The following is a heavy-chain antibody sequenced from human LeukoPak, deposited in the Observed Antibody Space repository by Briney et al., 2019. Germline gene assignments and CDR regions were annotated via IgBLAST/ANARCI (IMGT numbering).Heavy chain of an antibody. CDR2: ISSSSSYT. V-gene: IGHV3-11*06. Sequence: GGSLRLSCAASGFTFSDYYMSWIRQAPGKGLEWVSYISSSSSYTNYADSVKGRFTISRDNAKNSLYLRMNSLRAEDTAVYYCARGGTYYGSGSYYWFDPWGQGTLVTVSS. D-gene: IGHD3-10*01. J-gene: IGHJ5*02. CDR1: GFTFSDYY. CDR3: ARGGTYYGSGSYYWFDP.